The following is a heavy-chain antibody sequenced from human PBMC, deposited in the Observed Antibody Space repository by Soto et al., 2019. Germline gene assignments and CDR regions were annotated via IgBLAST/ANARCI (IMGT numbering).Heavy chain of an antibody. D-gene: IGHD3-22*01. V-gene: IGHV4-31*03. CDR3: ARADRSGYTFEH. Sequence: QVQLQESGPGLVQPSQTLSLTCTVSGGSITSGGYYWSWIRQHPGKGLEWIGYIYYSGTTYYNPSRKSRLTISSDTSRNQCSREVNSVSAADTAVYYCARADRSGYTFEHWGQGTLVTVSS. J-gene: IGHJ4*02. CDR2: IYYSGTT. CDR1: GGSITSGGYY.